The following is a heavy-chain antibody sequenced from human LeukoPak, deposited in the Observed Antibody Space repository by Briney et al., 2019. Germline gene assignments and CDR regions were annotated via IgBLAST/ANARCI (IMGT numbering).Heavy chain of an antibody. D-gene: IGHD5-18*01. V-gene: IGHV3-23*01. CDR2: ISGSGGKT. CDR3: AKGMSLGYIYVLEY. J-gene: IGHJ4*02. Sequence: GGSLRLSRAASGFTFSRYAMSWVRQAPGERLEWVSAISGSGGKTYYADSLKGRFSISRENSTKTLYLHMNSLRAEDTAVYYRAKGMSLGYIYVLEYWGQGTLVTVSS. CDR1: GFTFSRYA.